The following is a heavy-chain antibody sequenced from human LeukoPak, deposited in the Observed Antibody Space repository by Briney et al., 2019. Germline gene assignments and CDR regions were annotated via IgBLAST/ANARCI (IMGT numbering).Heavy chain of an antibody. V-gene: IGHV4-59*01. CDR3: AREGGTYYDFWSGFDY. D-gene: IGHD3-3*01. J-gene: IGHJ4*02. Sequence: SETLSLTCTVSGGSISSYYWSWIRQPPGKGLEWIGYIYYSGSTNYNPSLKSRVTISVDTSKNQFSLKLSSVTAADTAVYYCAREGGTYYDFWSGFDYWGQGTLVTVSS. CDR1: GGSISSYY. CDR2: IYYSGST.